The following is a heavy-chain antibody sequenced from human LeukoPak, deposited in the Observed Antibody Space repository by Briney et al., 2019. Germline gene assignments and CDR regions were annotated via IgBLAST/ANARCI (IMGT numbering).Heavy chain of an antibody. Sequence: PSQTLSLTCAVSGGSISSGGYSWSWIRQPPGKGLEWIGYIYHSGSTYYNPSLKSRVTISVDTSKNQFSLKLSSVTAADTAVYYCARYQGDYVWGSYRSEPDYWGQGTLVTVSS. CDR2: IYHSGST. J-gene: IGHJ4*02. D-gene: IGHD3-16*02. CDR1: GGSISSGGYS. V-gene: IGHV4-30-2*01. CDR3: ARYQGDYVWGSYRSEPDY.